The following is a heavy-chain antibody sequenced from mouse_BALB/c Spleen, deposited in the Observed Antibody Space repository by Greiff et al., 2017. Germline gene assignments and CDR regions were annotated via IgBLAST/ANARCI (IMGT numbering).Heavy chain of an antibody. J-gene: IGHJ1*01. V-gene: IGHV7-3*02. CDR1: GFTFTDYY. D-gene: IGHD2-4*01. CDR2: IRNKANGYTT. CDR3: ASPYEYDEGHYWYFDV. Sequence: DVMLVESGGGLVQPGGSLRLSCATSGFTFTDYYMSWVRQPPGKALEWLGFIRNKANGYTTEYSASVKGRFTISRDNSQSILYLQMNTLRAEDSATYYCASPYEYDEGHYWYFDVWGAGTTVTVSS.